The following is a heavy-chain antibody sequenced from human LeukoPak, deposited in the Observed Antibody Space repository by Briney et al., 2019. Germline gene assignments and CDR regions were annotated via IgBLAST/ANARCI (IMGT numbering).Heavy chain of an antibody. Sequence: GGSLRLSCAASGFTFSNYVMSWVRRAPGKGLEWVSAISVSGGSTYYTDSVKGRFTVSRDNSKNTLYLQMNSLRAEDTAVYYCAKDLLRFLEWLFAPDYWGQGTLVTVSS. CDR2: ISVSGGST. D-gene: IGHD3-3*01. V-gene: IGHV3-23*01. J-gene: IGHJ4*02. CDR1: GFTFSNYV. CDR3: AKDLLRFLEWLFAPDY.